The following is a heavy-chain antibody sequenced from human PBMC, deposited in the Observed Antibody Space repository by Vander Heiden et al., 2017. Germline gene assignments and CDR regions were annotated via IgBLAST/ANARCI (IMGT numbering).Heavy chain of an antibody. CDR2: IYPGDSDT. D-gene: IGHD2-21*02. Sequence: EVRLVRPGAEVKKPGGSRKISGRASEYSFPTSWIGWVRQMPGKGLEWMGIIYPGDSDTRYSPSFQGQVTISAGKSISTAYLQWSSLKASDTAMYYCARLRGGTRLVVTATLDYWGQGTLVTVSS. V-gene: IGHV5-51*01. J-gene: IGHJ4*02. CDR1: EYSFPTSW. CDR3: ARLRGGTRLVVTATLDY.